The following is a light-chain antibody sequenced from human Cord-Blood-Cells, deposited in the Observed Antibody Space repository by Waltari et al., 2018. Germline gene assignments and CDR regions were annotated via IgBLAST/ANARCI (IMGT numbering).Light chain of an antibody. CDR2: AAS. Sequence: DIQMTQSPSSLSASVGERVTITCRASQSISSYLNCYQQKPGKAPKLLIYAASSLQSGVPSRFSGSGSGTDFTLTISSLQPEDFATYYCKQSYSTPLTFGGGTKVEIK. CDR3: KQSYSTPLT. J-gene: IGKJ4*01. V-gene: IGKV1-39*01. CDR1: QSISSY.